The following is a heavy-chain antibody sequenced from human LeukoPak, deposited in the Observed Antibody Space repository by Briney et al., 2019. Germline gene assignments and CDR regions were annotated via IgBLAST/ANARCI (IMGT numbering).Heavy chain of an antibody. J-gene: IGHJ4*02. V-gene: IGHV3-30*03. CDR1: GFALSSHW. CDR2: ISNDGSRK. CDR3: ARDRAWNYFDY. D-gene: IGHD3-3*01. Sequence: GGSLRLSCAASGFALSSHWMTWVRQAPGKGLEWVAIISNDGSRKYYAHSVEGRFTISRDNSKNTLYLQMDSLRAEDTAVYYCARDRAWNYFDYWGQGTLVTVSS.